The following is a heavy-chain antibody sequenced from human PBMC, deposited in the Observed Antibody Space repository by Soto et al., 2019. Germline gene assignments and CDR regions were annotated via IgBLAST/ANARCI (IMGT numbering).Heavy chain of an antibody. J-gene: IGHJ4*02. D-gene: IGHD6-19*01. CDR2: TDYSGNT. Sequence: QVQLQESGPGLVRPSETLSLTCTVSSDSISSYYWIWIRQSPGKGLEWIGYTDYSGNTNYNPSLQSRVTISGDTSKNQFPLRLSSVTAADTAVYYCARAVGDPLYYLDYWGQGTLVTVSS. V-gene: IGHV4-59*08. CDR1: SDSISSYY. CDR3: ARAVGDPLYYLDY.